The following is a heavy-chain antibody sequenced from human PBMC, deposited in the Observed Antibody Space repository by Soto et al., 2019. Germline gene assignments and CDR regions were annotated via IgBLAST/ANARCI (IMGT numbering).Heavy chain of an antibody. CDR3: ARGGQVGMVVVPAATDAFDI. D-gene: IGHD2-2*01. Sequence: GGSLRLSCAASGFTFSSYWMSWVRQAPGKGLEWVANIKQDGSEKYYVDSVKGRFTISRDNAKNSLYLQMNSLRAEDTAVYYCARGGQVGMVVVPAATDAFDIWGQGTMVTVSS. V-gene: IGHV3-7*01. J-gene: IGHJ3*02. CDR1: GFTFSSYW. CDR2: IKQDGSEK.